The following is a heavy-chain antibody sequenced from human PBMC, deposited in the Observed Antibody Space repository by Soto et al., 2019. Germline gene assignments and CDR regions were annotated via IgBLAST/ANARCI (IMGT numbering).Heavy chain of an antibody. D-gene: IGHD2-2*02. CDR2: IVVGSGNT. CDR3: AALVYCSSTSCYTNYGMDV. Sequence: ASVKVSCKASGFTFTSSAVQWVRQALGERLEWIGWIVVGSGNTNYAQKFQERVTITRDMSTSTAYMELSSLRSEDTAVYYCAALVYCSSTSCYTNYGMDVWGQGTTVTVSS. J-gene: IGHJ6*02. V-gene: IGHV1-58*01. CDR1: GFTFTSSA.